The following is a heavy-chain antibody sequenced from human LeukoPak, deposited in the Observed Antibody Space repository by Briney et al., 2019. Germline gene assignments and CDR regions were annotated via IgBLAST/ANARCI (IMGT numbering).Heavy chain of an antibody. V-gene: IGHV5-51*01. CDR3: ARGEGGYNYAF. CDR1: GYSFTSYW. D-gene: IGHD5-24*01. Sequence: GESLKISCKTSGYSFTSYWIAWVRPIPGKGLEGVGIINPADSDTRYSLSLQGQVTISADRSISTAYLQWSSLKASDTAIYYCARGEGGYNYAFWGQGTLVSVSS. CDR2: INPADSDT. J-gene: IGHJ4*02.